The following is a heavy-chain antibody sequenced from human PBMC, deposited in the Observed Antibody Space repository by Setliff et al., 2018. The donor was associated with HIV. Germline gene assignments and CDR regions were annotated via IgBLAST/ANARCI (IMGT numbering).Heavy chain of an antibody. Sequence: GGSLRLSCAASGFTFSSYSMNWVRQAPGKGLEWVSSISFGSTYIYQSDSVRGRFTISRDDAKKSLYLQVNSLGAEDTAVYYCARSGGIGNYNWDVWGKGTTVTVSS. CDR3: ARSGGIGNYNWDV. V-gene: IGHV3-21*01. J-gene: IGHJ6*03. D-gene: IGHD3-16*01. CDR1: GFTFSSYS. CDR2: ISFGSTYI.